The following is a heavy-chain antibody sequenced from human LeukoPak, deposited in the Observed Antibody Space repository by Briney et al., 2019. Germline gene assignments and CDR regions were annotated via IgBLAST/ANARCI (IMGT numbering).Heavy chain of an antibody. CDR1: GYTFTSYY. Sequence: ASVKVSCKASGYTFTSYYIHWVRQAPGQGLEWMGIINPSGGSTSYAQKLQGRVTMTRDTSTSTVYMELSSLRSEDTAVYYCAREFGATIMDYWGQGTLVTVSS. CDR2: INPSGGST. CDR3: AREFGATIMDY. D-gene: IGHD1-26*01. V-gene: IGHV1-46*01. J-gene: IGHJ4*02.